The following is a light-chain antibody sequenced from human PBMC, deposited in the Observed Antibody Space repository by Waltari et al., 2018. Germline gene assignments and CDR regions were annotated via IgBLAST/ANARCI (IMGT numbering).Light chain of an antibody. CDR3: QQYNDWPLT. CDR1: HSVSSN. J-gene: IGKJ4*01. Sequence: EIVLTQSPGILSLSPGERAVLSCRASHSVSSNYLAWYQQKPGQAPRLRIYDASTRATGVPPRFSGSGSGTEFTLTISSLQSEDFAVYSCQQYNDWPLTFGGGTKVEIK. CDR2: DAS. V-gene: IGKV3-15*01.